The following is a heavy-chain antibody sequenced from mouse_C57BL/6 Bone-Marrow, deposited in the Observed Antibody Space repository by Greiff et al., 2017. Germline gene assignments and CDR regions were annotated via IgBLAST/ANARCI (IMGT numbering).Heavy chain of an antibody. CDR1: GFNIKDDY. V-gene: IGHV14-4*01. D-gene: IGHD1-1*01. J-gene: IGHJ1*03. CDR3: TTGHYYGSSYVGGYCDV. Sequence: EVQLQESGAELVRPGASVKLSCTASGFNIKDDYMHWVKQRPEQGLEWIGWIDPENGDTEYASKFQGKATITADPSSNPAYLQLSSLTSEDTAVYYCTTGHYYGSSYVGGYCDVWGTGTTVTVSS. CDR2: IDPENGDT.